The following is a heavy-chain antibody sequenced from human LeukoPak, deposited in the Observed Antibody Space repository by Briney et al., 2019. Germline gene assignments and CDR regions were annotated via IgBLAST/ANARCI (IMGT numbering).Heavy chain of an antibody. CDR1: GGSISSSSYY. Sequence: SETLSLTCTVSGGSISSSSYYWGWLRQPPGKGLEWIGSIYYSGGTYYSPSLRSRVTISVDTSKNQFSLKLSSVTAADTAVYYCARLRDVLAAYSTYYFDYWGQGTLVTVSS. CDR2: IYYSGGT. J-gene: IGHJ4*02. D-gene: IGHD3-9*01. CDR3: ARLRDVLAAYSTYYFDY. V-gene: IGHV4-39*01.